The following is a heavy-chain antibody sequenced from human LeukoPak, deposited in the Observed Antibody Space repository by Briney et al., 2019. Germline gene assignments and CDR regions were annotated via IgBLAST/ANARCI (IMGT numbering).Heavy chain of an antibody. CDR3: VRDRNSNLRLGF. J-gene: IGHJ4*02. D-gene: IGHD5-12*01. CDR2: INHSGST. Sequence: TETLSLTCAVYGGSFSGYYWSWIRQPPGKGLEWIGEINHSGSTNYNPSLKSRVTMSVDKSKNQFSLRLSSVTAADTAMYFCVRDRNSNLRLGFWGQGALVTVSS. V-gene: IGHV4-34*01. CDR1: GGSFSGYY.